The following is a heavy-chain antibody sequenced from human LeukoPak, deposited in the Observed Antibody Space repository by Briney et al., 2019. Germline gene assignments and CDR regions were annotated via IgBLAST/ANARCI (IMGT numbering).Heavy chain of an antibody. V-gene: IGHV4-59*08. CDR2: IYHSGST. CDR3: GGGEAITSDY. D-gene: IGHD3-10*01. Sequence: SETLSLTCTVSGGSISSYDWSWVRQPPGKGLEWIGYIYHSGSTNYNPSLKSRVTISVDTSNNQFSLKLTSVTAADTAVYYCGGGEAITSDYWGQGTLVTVSS. CDR1: GGSISSYD. J-gene: IGHJ4*02.